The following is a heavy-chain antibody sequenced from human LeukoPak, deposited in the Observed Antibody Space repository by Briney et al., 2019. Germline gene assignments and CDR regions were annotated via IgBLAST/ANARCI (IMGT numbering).Heavy chain of an antibody. CDR1: GFTFSSYA. CDR2: ISGSGTNT. D-gene: IGHD2-2*01. J-gene: IGHJ4*02. V-gene: IGHV3-23*01. Sequence: PGGSLRLSCAASGFTFSSYAMSWVRQAPGKGLEWVSVISGSGTNTYYADSVKGWFTISRDNSKNTLYLQMNSLRAEDTALYYCVKHSAPVLAAARFDYWGQGNLVTVSS. CDR3: VKHSAPVLAAARFDY.